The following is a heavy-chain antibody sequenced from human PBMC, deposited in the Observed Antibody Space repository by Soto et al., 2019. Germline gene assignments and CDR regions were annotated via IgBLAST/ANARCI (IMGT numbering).Heavy chain of an antibody. CDR1: GYTFTGYY. CDR3: ARCSTTADDAFDI. J-gene: IGHJ3*02. CDR2: INPNSGGT. D-gene: IGHD4-17*01. V-gene: IGHV1-2*04. Sequence: ASVKVSCKASGYTFTGYYMHWVRQAPGQGLEWMGWINPNSGGTNYAQKFQGWVTMTRDTSISTAYMELSRLRSDDTAVYYCARCSTTADDAFDIWGKGTMVTVS.